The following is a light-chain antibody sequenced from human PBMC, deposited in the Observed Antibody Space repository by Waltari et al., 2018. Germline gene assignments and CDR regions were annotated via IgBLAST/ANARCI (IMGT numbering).Light chain of an antibody. CDR1: SSDVGNYKR. Sequence: QSALPQPASVSGSPGQSITISCTGSSSDVGNYKRVSWYQQHPGKAPKLMIYAVSKRPSGVSDRFSGSKSGDTASLTISGLQPEDEADYFCCSYAGSSKGVFGGGTKVTVL. CDR3: CSYAGSSKGV. J-gene: IGLJ2*01. V-gene: IGLV2-23*02. CDR2: AVS.